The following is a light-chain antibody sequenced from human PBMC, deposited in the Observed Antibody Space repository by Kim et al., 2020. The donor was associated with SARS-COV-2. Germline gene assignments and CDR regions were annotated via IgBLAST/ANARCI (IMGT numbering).Light chain of an antibody. J-gene: IGKJ5*01. CDR3: QQTYSIPIT. CDR2: AAY. CDR1: QNINSR. Sequence: DIQMTQSPSSLSASVGDRVTITCRASQNINSRLNWYQQKPGKAPKVLISAAYRLQSGVPSRFSGSGSGTDFTFTITSLQPEDFATYYCQQTYSIPITVGQRTRLEIK. V-gene: IGKV1-39*01.